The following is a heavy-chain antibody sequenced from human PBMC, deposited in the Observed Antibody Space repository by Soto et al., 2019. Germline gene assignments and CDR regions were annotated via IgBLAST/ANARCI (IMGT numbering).Heavy chain of an antibody. CDR2: IKTNNGET. CDR1: GYTFSSYG. V-gene: IGHV1-18*03. D-gene: IGHD3-10*01. Sequence: ASVKVSCKASGYTFSSYGIFWVRQALGQSLEWMGWIKTNNGETRYAQNLQGRVTMTADTSTSTAFMELRSLRSDDMAVYYCARGENSGNYFYYYSMDVWGQGTTVTVSS. CDR3: ARGENSGNYFYYYSMDV. J-gene: IGHJ6*02.